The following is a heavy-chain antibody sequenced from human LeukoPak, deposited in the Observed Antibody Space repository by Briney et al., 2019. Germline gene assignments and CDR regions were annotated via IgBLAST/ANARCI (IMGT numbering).Heavy chain of an antibody. CDR1: GGSINSYY. CDR3: ARVRSDDILTGYLDY. V-gene: IGHV4-59*08. D-gene: IGHD3-9*01. Sequence: SETLSLTCTVSGGSINSYYWNWIRQSPGKGLEWIGYIYYSGSINYNPSLKSRVTISVDTSKSQFSLKLTSVNAADTAVYYCARVRSDDILTGYLDYWGQGTLVTVSS. J-gene: IGHJ4*02. CDR2: IYYSGSI.